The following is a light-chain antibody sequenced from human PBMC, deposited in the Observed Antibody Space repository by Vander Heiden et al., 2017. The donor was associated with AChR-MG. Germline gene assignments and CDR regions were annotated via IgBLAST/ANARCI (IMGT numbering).Light chain of an antibody. J-gene: IGKJ1*01. V-gene: IGKV1-33*01. CDR1: QDISNY. Sequence: DIQMTQSPSSLSASVGDRVTITCRASQDISNYLNWYQQKPGKAPKLLIYDASNLETGVPSRFSGSGSGTDFTFTISSLQPEDIATYYCQQYDNPWTFGQGTKVEIK. CDR2: DAS. CDR3: QQYDNPWT.